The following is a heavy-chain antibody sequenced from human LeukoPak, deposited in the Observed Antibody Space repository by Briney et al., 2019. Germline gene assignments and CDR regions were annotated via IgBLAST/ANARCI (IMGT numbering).Heavy chain of an antibody. Sequence: GGSLRLSCAASGFTFSSYSMNWVRQAPGKGLMWVSRIESNGLTLYADSVRDRFTISRDNAKNTVYLQKNSLRADDTAMYYCARAVTYFYGSVTYDWFESWGQGTLVTVSS. CDR2: IESNGLT. V-gene: IGHV3-74*01. CDR3: ARAVTYFYGSVTYDWFES. CDR1: GFTFSSYS. J-gene: IGHJ5*01. D-gene: IGHD3-10*01.